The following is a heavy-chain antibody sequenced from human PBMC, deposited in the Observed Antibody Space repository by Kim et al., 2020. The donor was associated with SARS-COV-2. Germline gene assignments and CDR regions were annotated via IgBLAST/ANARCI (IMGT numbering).Heavy chain of an antibody. CDR2: INTDTGNP. D-gene: IGHD3-16*02. V-gene: IGHV7-4-1*02. CDR3: ARVIWGTYRYTDY. J-gene: IGHJ4*02. Sequence: ASVKVSCKASGYTFTNNAISWVRQAPGQGLEWMGWINTDTGNPTYAQAFTRRFVFSVDTSVTTAYLQISSLEAEDTALYYCARVIWGTYRYTDYWAQGT. CDR1: GYTFTNNA.